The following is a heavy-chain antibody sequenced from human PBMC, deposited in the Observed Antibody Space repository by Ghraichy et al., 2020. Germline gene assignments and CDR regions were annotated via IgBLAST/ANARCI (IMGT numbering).Heavy chain of an antibody. CDR3: ARAPVGYCSSASCFMYWFAP. CDR2: TYYRSKWYN. D-gene: IGHD2-2*01. J-gene: IGHJ5*02. CDR1: GDSVSSNSVG. V-gene: IGHV6-1*01. Sequence: SETLSLTCAISGDSVSSNSVGWNWIRQSPSRGLEWLGRTYYRSKWYNDYAVSVRSRITINPDPSRNQFSLQLNSVTPEDTAVYYCARAPVGYCSSASCFMYWFAPWGQGTLVTVSS.